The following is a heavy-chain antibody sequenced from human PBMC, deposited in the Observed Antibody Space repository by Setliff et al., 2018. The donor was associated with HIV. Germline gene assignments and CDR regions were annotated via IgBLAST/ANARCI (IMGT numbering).Heavy chain of an antibody. CDR2: INNDTTTT. J-gene: IGHJ4*02. D-gene: IGHD6-6*01. Sequence: PGGSLRLSCAASGFTFSRYWMHWVRQAPGQGLVWVSGINNDTTTTTYADSVKGRSSISRDNAKNTLYLQMNGLRGEDTAVYYCAMFSSSSGWGQGTQVTVSS. V-gene: IGHV3-74*01. CDR3: AMFSSSSG. CDR1: GFTFSRYW.